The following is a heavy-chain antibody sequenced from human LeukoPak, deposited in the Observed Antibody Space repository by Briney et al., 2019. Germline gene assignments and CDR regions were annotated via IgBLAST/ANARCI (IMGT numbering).Heavy chain of an antibody. V-gene: IGHV4-39*07. J-gene: IGHJ3*02. CDR2: IYSSGST. Sequence: PSETLSLTCSVSGVSISSGSNYWSGIRQPPGKTLEWIGSIYSSGSTYYNPSLKSRVIILFDTAKNHFSLNLSSVTAADTAVYYCARSDGYGLIGIWGQGTMVTVSS. CDR3: ARSDGYGLIGI. D-gene: IGHD3-10*01. CDR1: GVSISSGSNY.